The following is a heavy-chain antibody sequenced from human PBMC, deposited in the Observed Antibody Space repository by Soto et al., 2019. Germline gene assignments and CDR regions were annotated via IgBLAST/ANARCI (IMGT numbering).Heavy chain of an antibody. CDR3: AHIPGALPILLYYCDY. CDR2: IYWDDDK. J-gene: IGHJ4*02. V-gene: IGHV2-5*02. CDR1: GFSLSTSGVG. D-gene: IGHD3-10*01. Sequence: QITLKESGPTLVKPTQTLTLTCTFSGFSLSTSGVGVGWIRQPPGKALEWLALIYWDDDKRYSQSLKSRLTITKDTSKYQVVLTMTNMDPVDTATYYCAHIPGALPILLYYCDYWGQGILVTVSS.